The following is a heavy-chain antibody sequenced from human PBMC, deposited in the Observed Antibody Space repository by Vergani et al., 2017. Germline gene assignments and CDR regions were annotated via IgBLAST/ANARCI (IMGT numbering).Heavy chain of an antibody. CDR3: ARVRYYGSGSYYNRYNXFDP. CDR1: GGSFSGYY. Sequence: QVQLQQWGAGLLKPSETLSLTCAVYGGSFSGYYWSWIRQPPGKGLEWIGEINHSGSTNYNPSLKSRVTISVDTSKNQFSLKLSSVTAADTAVYYCARVRYYGSGSYYNRYNXFDPWGQGTLVTVSS. D-gene: IGHD3-10*01. J-gene: IGHJ5*02. V-gene: IGHV4-34*01. CDR2: INHSGST.